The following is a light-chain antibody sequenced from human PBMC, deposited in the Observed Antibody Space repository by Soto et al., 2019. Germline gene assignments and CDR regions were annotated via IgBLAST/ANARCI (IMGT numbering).Light chain of an antibody. Sequence: EIVLTQSPATLSLSPGERATLSCRASQSVSSYLAWYQQKPGQAPRLLIYDASNRATGIPARFSGSGSGTDFTLTISSLEPEDFAVYYCQQRSNWPFLTFGQGTRLEIK. CDR1: QSVSSY. V-gene: IGKV3-11*01. J-gene: IGKJ5*01. CDR2: DAS. CDR3: QQRSNWPFLT.